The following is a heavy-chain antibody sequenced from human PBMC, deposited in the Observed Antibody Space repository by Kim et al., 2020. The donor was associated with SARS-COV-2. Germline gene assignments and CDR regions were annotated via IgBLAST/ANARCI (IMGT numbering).Heavy chain of an antibody. D-gene: IGHD1-26*01. CDR2: ITSRSSYI. J-gene: IGHJ4*02. V-gene: IGHV3-21*06. CDR1: GFIFSDYS. Sequence: GGSLRLSCAASGFIFSDYSMNWVRQAPGKGLEWVSSITSRSSYIYYADSVKGRFTISRDNAKNSLYLQMNSLRAEDTAVYFCARDVMVGDSGFFDCWGQGTLVTVSS. CDR3: ARDVMVGDSGFFDC.